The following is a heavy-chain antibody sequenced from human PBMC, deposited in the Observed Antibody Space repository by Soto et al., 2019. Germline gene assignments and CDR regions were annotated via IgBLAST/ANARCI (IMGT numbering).Heavy chain of an antibody. Sequence: PSETLSLTCTVSGGSISSYYWSWIRQPPGKGLEWIGYIYYSGSTNYNPSLKSRVTISVDTSKNQFSLKLSSVTAADTAVYYCARVAPYYDYVWGSYRPQGWFDPWGQGTLVT. CDR2: IYYSGST. D-gene: IGHD3-16*02. V-gene: IGHV4-59*01. CDR3: ARVAPYYDYVWGSYRPQGWFDP. CDR1: GGSISSYY. J-gene: IGHJ5*02.